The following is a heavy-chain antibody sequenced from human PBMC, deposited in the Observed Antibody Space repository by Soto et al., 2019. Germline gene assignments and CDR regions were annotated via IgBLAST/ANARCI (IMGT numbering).Heavy chain of an antibody. D-gene: IGHD6-19*01. CDR1: GFTFSSYS. J-gene: IGHJ6*02. V-gene: IGHV3-21*01. Sequence: EVQLVESGGGLVKPGGSLRLSYAASGFTFSSYSMNWVRQAPGKGLEWVSSISSSSSYIYYADSVKGRFTISRDNAKNSLYLQMNSLRAEDTAVYYCARGGAVAGTDYYYYYGMDVWGQGTTVTVSS. CDR3: ARGGAVAGTDYYYYYGMDV. CDR2: ISSSSSYI.